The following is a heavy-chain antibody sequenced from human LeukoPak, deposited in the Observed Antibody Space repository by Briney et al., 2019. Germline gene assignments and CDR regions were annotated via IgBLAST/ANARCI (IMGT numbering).Heavy chain of an antibody. Sequence: GGSLRLSCAASGFTFSNYWMGWARQAPGKGLEWVANIKQDGSEKYYVDSVKGRFTISRDNAKNSLYLQMNSLRAEDTAVYYCARELYGSGSYYKIDAFDIWGQGTMVTVSS. CDR2: IKQDGSEK. J-gene: IGHJ3*02. CDR3: ARELYGSGSYYKIDAFDI. D-gene: IGHD3-10*01. CDR1: GFTFSNYW. V-gene: IGHV3-7*01.